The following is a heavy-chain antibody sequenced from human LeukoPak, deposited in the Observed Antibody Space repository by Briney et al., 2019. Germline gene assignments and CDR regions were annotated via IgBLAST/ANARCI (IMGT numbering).Heavy chain of an antibody. Sequence: ASVKVSCKASGGTFSSYAISWVRQAPGQGLEWMGGIIPIFGTANYAQKFQGRVTITTDESTSTAYMELSSLRSEDTAVYYCAKVLGYCSSTSRFDAFDIWGQGTMVTVSS. J-gene: IGHJ3*02. CDR3: AKVLGYCSSTSRFDAFDI. D-gene: IGHD2-2*01. CDR2: IIPIFGTA. V-gene: IGHV1-69*05. CDR1: GGTFSSYA.